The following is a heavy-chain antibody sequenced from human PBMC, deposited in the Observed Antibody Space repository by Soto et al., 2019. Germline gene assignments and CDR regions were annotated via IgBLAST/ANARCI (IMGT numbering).Heavy chain of an antibody. Sequence: ESLKISCKVSGDSLSYYWSGWVRQMPGKGLEWMGIIYPGDSDTRYSPSFQGQVTISADKSISTAYLQWSSLKASDTAMYFCATLRDPFTWFDPWGQGTLVTVSS. V-gene: IGHV5-51*01. J-gene: IGHJ5*02. CDR1: GDSLSYYW. CDR2: IYPGDSDT. CDR3: ATLRDPFTWFDP.